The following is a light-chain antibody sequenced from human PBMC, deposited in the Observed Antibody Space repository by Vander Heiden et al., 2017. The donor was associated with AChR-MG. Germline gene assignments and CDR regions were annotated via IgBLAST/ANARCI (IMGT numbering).Light chain of an antibody. CDR1: SSNSGAGYD. CDR3: QSSDGRLFV. J-gene: IGLJ1*01. CDR2: SNN. Sequence: QSVLTQPPSLSAAPGQRVTLSCTGSSSNSGAGYDVHWYQQIPGTAHTLLIYSNNKRPSGVPDRFSGSKSGTSASLAITGLQAEDEADYYCQSSDGRLFVFGTGTKVTVL. V-gene: IGLV1-40*01.